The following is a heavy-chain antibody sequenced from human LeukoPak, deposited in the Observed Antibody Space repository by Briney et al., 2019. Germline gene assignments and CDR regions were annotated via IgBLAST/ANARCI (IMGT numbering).Heavy chain of an antibody. D-gene: IGHD6-6*01. CDR1: GFTFTGYG. Sequence: KVSCRASGFTFTGYGMHWVRQAPGKGREWVAVIWYNGSNKYNADAVKGRFSISRDNSKNTLYLQMNSLRVEDTAVYYSARDESYWLVLDYWGQGTLVTVSS. J-gene: IGHJ4*02. CDR2: IWYNGSNK. CDR3: ARDESYWLVLDY. V-gene: IGHV3-33*01.